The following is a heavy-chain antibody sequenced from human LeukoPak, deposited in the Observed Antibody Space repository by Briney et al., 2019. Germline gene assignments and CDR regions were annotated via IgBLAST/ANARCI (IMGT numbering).Heavy chain of an antibody. CDR1: GFTFDDYA. V-gene: IGHV3-9*01. CDR3: AKGIAAAPGDYFDY. D-gene: IGHD6-13*01. J-gene: IGHJ4*02. CDR2: ISWNSGSI. Sequence: SLRLSCAASGFTFDDYAMHWVRQAPGKGLEWVSGISWNSGSIGYADSVKGRFTISRDNAKNSLYLQMNSLRAEDTALYYCAKGIAAAPGDYFDYWGQGTLVTVSS.